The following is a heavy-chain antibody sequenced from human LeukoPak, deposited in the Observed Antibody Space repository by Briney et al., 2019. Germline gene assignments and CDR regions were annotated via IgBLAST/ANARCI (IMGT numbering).Heavy chain of an antibody. D-gene: IGHD2-21*02. CDR1: GFTFSSYE. J-gene: IGHJ5*02. V-gene: IGHV3-48*03. CDR2: ISSSGSTI. Sequence: GGSLRLSCAASGFTFSSYEMNWVRQAPGKGLEWVSYISSSGSTIYYADSVKGRFTISRDNAKNSLYLQMNSLRAEDTAVYYCARTYPSIVVATARYWFDPWGQGTLVTVSS. CDR3: ARTYPSIVVATARYWFDP.